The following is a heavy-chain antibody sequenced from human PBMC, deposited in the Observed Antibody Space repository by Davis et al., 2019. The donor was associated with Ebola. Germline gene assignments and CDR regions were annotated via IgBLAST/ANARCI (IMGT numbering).Heavy chain of an antibody. V-gene: IGHV3-53*01. CDR1: GLFVSNNY. CDR3: AVVIDPIDY. J-gene: IGHJ4*02. CDR2: IYSGGST. Sequence: GGSLRLSCAASGLFVSNNYMNWVRQAPGKGLEWVSGIYSGGSTHYADSVKGRFTISRDNSKNTAYLQMNSLKTEDTAVYYCAVVIDPIDYWGQGTLVTVSS. D-gene: IGHD2-21*01.